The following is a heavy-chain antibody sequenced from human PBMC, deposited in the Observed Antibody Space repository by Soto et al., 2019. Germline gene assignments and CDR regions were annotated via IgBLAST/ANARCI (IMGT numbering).Heavy chain of an antibody. CDR3: ASALPPSFGDPSTYFDY. J-gene: IGHJ4*02. CDR1: GYTFTSYG. D-gene: IGHD4-17*01. V-gene: IGHV1-18*01. Sequence: QVQLVQSGAEVKKPGASVKVSCKASGYTFTSYGISWVRQAPGQGLEWMGWISAYNGNTNYAQKLHGRVTMPTDTSTRTADMELRSLRSGDTAVYYCASALPPSFGDPSTYFDYWGQGTLVTGSS. CDR2: ISAYNGNT.